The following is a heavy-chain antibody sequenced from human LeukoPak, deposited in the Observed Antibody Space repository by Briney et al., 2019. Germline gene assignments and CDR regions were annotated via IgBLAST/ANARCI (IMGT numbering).Heavy chain of an antibody. CDR2: ISAYNGNT. CDR3: ARVVVDTAMVLPIYYYYGMDV. D-gene: IGHD5-18*01. J-gene: IGHJ6*02. CDR1: GYTFTSYG. V-gene: IGHV1-18*01. Sequence: GASVKVSCKASGYTFTSYGISWVRQAPGQGLEWMGWISAYNGNTNYAQKLQGRVTMTTDTSTSTAYMELRSLRSDDTAVYYCARVVVDTAMVLPIYYYYGMDVWGQGTTVTVSS.